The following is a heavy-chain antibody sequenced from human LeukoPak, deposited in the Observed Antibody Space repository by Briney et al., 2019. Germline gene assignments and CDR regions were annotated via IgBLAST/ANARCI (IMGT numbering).Heavy chain of an antibody. CDR1: GGSISSYY. J-gene: IGHJ2*01. CDR3: AKGEIKYWYFDL. Sequence: SETLSLTCTVSGGSISSYYWNWIRQPPGKGLEWIGSIYYSGSTYYNPSLKSRVTISVDTSKNQFSLKLSSVTAADTAVYYCAKGEIKYWYFDLWGRGTLVTVSS. CDR2: IYYSGST. D-gene: IGHD5-24*01. V-gene: IGHV4-59*05.